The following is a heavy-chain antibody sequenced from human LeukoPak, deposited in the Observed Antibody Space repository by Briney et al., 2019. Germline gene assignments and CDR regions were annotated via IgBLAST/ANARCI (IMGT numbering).Heavy chain of an antibody. J-gene: IGHJ5*02. CDR1: GFTFSSYG. Sequence: PGGSLRLSCAASGFTFSSYGMSWVRQAPGKGLEWVSAISGSGGSTYYADSVKGRFTISRDNSKNTLYLQMNSLRAEDTAVYYCARDRDFWSGYYDWFDPWGQGTLVTVSS. V-gene: IGHV3-23*01. CDR2: ISGSGGST. CDR3: ARDRDFWSGYYDWFDP. D-gene: IGHD3-3*01.